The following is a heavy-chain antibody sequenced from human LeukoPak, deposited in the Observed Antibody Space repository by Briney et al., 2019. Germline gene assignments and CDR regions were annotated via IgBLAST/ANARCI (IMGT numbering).Heavy chain of an antibody. CDR2: IDHSGST. Sequence: PSETLSLTCAVYGGSFSGYYWSWIRQPPGKGLEWIGEIDHSGSTNYNPSLKSRVTIPVDTSKNQFSLKCSSVTGAHTPVLCIPGGSRLWIAVPGYKWCDPLCQGTLVAVSS. CDR3: PGGSRLWIAVPGYKWCDP. CDR1: GGSFSGYY. D-gene: IGHD6-19*01. V-gene: IGHV4-34*01. J-gene: IGHJ5*02.